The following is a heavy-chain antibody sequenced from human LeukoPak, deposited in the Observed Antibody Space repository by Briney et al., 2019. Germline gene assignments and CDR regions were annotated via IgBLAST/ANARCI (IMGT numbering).Heavy chain of an antibody. CDR1: GGSIGTYY. D-gene: IGHD2-2*01. V-gene: IGHV4-59*08. CDR2: IYYTGST. CDR3: ARPSIPSAAASALDI. J-gene: IGHJ3*02. Sequence: SETLSLTCSVSGGSIGTYYWTWIRQPPGKGLEWIGYIYYTGSTNYSPSLKSRASMSVDTSKNQVSLKMTFVTAADTAVYYCARPSIPSAAASALDIWGQGTMVTVSS.